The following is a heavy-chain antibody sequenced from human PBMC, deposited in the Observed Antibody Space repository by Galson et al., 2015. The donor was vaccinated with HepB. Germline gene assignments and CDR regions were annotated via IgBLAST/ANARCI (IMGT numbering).Heavy chain of an antibody. Sequence: SVKVSCKASGGTFSSNAISWVRQAPGQGLKWMGGIIPIFGTANYAQKFQGRVTITADESTSTAYMELSSLRSEDTAVYYCATSTYYDFWSGYYRQGAFDIWGQGTMVTVSS. D-gene: IGHD3-3*01. CDR1: GGTFSSNA. CDR2: IIPIFGTA. CDR3: ATSTYYDFWSGYYRQGAFDI. V-gene: IGHV1-69*13. J-gene: IGHJ3*02.